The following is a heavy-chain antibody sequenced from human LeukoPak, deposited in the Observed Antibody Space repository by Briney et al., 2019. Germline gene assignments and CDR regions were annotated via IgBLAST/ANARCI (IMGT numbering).Heavy chain of an antibody. CDR3: TSTYYYDSSGYYYWHY. CDR2: IKSKTDGGTT. D-gene: IGHD3-22*01. V-gene: IGHV3-15*01. Sequence: GGSLRLSCAASGFTFSNAWMSWVRQAPGKGLEWVGRIKSKTDGGTTDYAAPVKGRFTISRDDSKNTLYLQMNSLKTEDTAVYYCTSTYYYDSSGYYYWHYWGQGTLVTVSS. J-gene: IGHJ4*02. CDR1: GFTFSNAW.